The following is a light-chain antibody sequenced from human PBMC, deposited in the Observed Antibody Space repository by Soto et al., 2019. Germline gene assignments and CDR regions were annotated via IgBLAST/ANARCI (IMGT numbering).Light chain of an antibody. CDR2: TAS. J-gene: IGKJ4*01. Sequence: DIQMTQSPPSLSASVGDSVTITCPASQGIGTSLAWYQQKPGKVPKLLIYTASTLQSGVPSRFSGSGSGTDFTLTISSLQPEDVATYYCQKYSSAPLTFGGGSKVEIK. CDR1: QGIGTS. V-gene: IGKV1-27*01. CDR3: QKYSSAPLT.